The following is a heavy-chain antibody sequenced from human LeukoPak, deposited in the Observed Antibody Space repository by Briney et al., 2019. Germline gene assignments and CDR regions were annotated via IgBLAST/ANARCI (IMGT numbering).Heavy chain of an antibody. J-gene: IGHJ4*02. CDR1: GYTFINYY. Sequence: ASVKVSCKASGYTFINYYMYWVRQAPGQGLEWMGMINPSGGSTKYAQKFLGRVTMTRDTSTSTVYMELSSLRSEDTAVYYCARDIGQGARGYYFDHWGQGALVTVSS. D-gene: IGHD3-10*01. V-gene: IGHV1-46*01. CDR3: ARDIGQGARGYYFDH. CDR2: INPSGGST.